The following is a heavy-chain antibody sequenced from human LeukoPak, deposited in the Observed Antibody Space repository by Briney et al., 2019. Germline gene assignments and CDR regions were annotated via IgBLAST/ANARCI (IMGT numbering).Heavy chain of an antibody. V-gene: IGHV3-9*01. CDR3: AKGVYSSSRDDAFDI. CDR2: ISWDSVNI. Sequence: PGGSLRLSCAAFGFTFDDYAMHWVRQAPGKGLEWVSGISWDSVNIAYSDSVRGRFTISKNNAKNSLYLQMNSLRAEDTALYYCAKGVYSSSRDDAFDIWGQGTMVTVSS. D-gene: IGHD6-13*01. CDR1: GFTFDDYA. J-gene: IGHJ3*02.